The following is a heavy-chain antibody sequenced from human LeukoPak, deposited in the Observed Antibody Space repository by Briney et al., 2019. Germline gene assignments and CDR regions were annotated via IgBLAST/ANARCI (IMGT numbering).Heavy chain of an antibody. CDR2: ISSSGSTK. CDR1: GFTFSSYE. CDR3: ARGLMVYATHDY. J-gene: IGHJ4*02. D-gene: IGHD2-8*01. V-gene: IGHV3-48*03. Sequence: PGGSLRLSCAASGFTFSSYEMNWVRQAPGKGLEWVSYISSSGSTKYYADSVKGRFTISRDNAKNSLYLQMNSLRAEDTAVYYCARGLMVYATHDYWGQGTLVTVSS.